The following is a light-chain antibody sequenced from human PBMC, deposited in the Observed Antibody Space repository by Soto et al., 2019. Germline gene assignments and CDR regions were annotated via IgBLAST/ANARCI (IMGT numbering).Light chain of an antibody. CDR1: TSDVGGYNF. Sequence: QSALTQPASVSGSPGQTITISCTGTTSDVGGYNFVSWYQLHPGKAPKLLIYDVSNRPSGVSNRFSGSKSGNTASLTISGLQAEDEADYYCSSYTPSVTRVFGGGTKLTVL. CDR2: DVS. CDR3: SSYTPSVTRV. J-gene: IGLJ3*02. V-gene: IGLV2-14*03.